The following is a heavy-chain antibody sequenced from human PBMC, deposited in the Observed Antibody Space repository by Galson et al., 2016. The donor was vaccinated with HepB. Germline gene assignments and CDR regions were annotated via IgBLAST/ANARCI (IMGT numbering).Heavy chain of an antibody. D-gene: IGHD1-26*01. CDR2: VDWDDEK. Sequence: PALVKPTQTLTLTCTFSGFSLSSSGICVTWIRQPPGKALEWLALVDWDDEKYYSTSLKTRLTISKDSSKNQVVLRMTNMDPADTATYYCARTSQPSWGFEAYYCNGMDVGGSGTTFTVSS. CDR3: ARTSQPSWGFEAYYCNGMDV. CDR1: GFSLSSSGIC. V-gene: IGHV2-70*13. J-gene: IGHJ6*02.